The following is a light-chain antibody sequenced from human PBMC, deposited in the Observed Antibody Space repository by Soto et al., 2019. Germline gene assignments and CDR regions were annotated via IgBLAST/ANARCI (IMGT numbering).Light chain of an antibody. CDR1: QSVGSN. CDR3: QQYNNWLRGT. V-gene: IGKV3-15*01. CDR2: GAS. J-gene: IGKJ1*01. Sequence: EIVMTQSPATLSVSPGERATLSCRASQSVGSNLAWYQQKPGQAPRLLIYGASTRATGISARSSGNGSGTQCTLTISILQSEDFSGYYCQQYNNWLRGTFGQGTKVDIK.